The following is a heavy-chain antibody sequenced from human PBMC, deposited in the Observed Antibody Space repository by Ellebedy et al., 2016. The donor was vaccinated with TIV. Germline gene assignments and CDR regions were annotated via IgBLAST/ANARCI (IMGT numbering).Heavy chain of an antibody. J-gene: IGHJ5*02. CDR1: GFTVSSNY. V-gene: IGHV3-53*01. CDR2: IYAGGTT. Sequence: GESLKISXAVSGFTVSSNYMSWVRQAPGRGLEWVSVIYAGGTTDYVAPVKGRFSISRDTSKNTLFLQMNSLRADDTAIYYCAVGRPNYGDFPSWGQGTLVTVSS. D-gene: IGHD4-17*01. CDR3: AVGRPNYGDFPS.